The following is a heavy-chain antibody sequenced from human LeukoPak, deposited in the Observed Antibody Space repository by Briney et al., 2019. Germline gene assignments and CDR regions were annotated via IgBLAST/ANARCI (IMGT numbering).Heavy chain of an antibody. CDR2: INPSGGST. Sequence: ASVKVSCKASGYTLTSYYMHWVRQAPGQGLEWMGIINPSGGSTSYAQKFQGRVTMTRDMSTSTVYMELSSLRSEDTAVYYCARGGPYIAAAARFDYWGQGTLVTVSS. CDR1: GYTLTSYY. D-gene: IGHD6-13*01. J-gene: IGHJ4*02. CDR3: ARGGPYIAAAARFDY. V-gene: IGHV1-46*01.